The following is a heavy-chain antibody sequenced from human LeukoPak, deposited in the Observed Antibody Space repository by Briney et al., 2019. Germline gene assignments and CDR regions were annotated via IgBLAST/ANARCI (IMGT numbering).Heavy chain of an antibody. J-gene: IGHJ4*02. D-gene: IGHD3-10*01. CDR1: GGSFSGYY. V-gene: IGHV4-34*01. CDR2: INHSGST. Sequence: PSETLSLTCAVYGGSFSGYYWSWIRQPPGKGLEWIGEINHSGSTNYNPSLKSRVTISVDTSKNQFSLKLSSVTAADTAVYYCARGRRAGEPRKRITMVRGVIPYFDYWGQGTLVTVSS. CDR3: ARGRRAGEPRKRITMVRGVIPYFDY.